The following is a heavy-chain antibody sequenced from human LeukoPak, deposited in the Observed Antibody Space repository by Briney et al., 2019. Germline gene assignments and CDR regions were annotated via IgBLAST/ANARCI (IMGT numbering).Heavy chain of an antibody. CDR1: GGSFSRYY. V-gene: IGHV4-34*01. CDR2: INHIGST. CDR3: ARDHWRYYDSSGYWFNYFDY. J-gene: IGHJ4*02. Sequence: PSETLSLTCAVYGGSFSRYYWSWIRQPPGKGLEWIGEINHIGSTNYNPSLKSRVPISVDTSKNQFSLKLSSVTAADTAVYYCARDHWRYYDSSGYWFNYFDYWGQGTLVTVSS. D-gene: IGHD3-22*01.